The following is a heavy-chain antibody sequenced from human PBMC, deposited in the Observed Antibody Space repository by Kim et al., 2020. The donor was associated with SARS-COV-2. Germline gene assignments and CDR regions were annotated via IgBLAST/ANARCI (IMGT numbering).Heavy chain of an antibody. CDR3: ARGGYYDFWSGYGYYYYGMDV. CDR1: GYTFTSYD. Sequence: ASVKVSCKASGYTFTSYDINWVRQATGQGLEWMGWMNPNSGNTGYAQKFQGRVTMTRNTSISTAYMELSSLRSEDTAVYYCARGGYYDFWSGYGYYYYGMDVWGQGTTVTVSS. J-gene: IGHJ6*02. V-gene: IGHV1-8*01. CDR2: MNPNSGNT. D-gene: IGHD3-3*01.